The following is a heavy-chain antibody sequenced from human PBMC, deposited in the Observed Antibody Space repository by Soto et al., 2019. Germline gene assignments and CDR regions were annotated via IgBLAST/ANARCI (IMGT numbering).Heavy chain of an antibody. V-gene: IGHV1-69*02. CDR3: ARGPGPDCSSTSCLSYYYYYYMDV. J-gene: IGHJ6*03. CDR2: IIPILGIA. CDR1: GGTFSSYT. D-gene: IGHD2-2*01. Sequence: ASVKVSCKASGGTFSSYTISWVRQAPGQGLEWMGRIIPILGIANYAQKFQGRVTITADKSTSTAYMELRSLRSEDTAVYYCARGPGPDCSSTSCLSYYYYYYMDVWGKGTTVTVSS.